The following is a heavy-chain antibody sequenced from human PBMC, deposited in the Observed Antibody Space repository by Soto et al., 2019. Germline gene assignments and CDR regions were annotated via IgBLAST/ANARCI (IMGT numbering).Heavy chain of an antibody. Sequence: ASVKVSCKASGYTFTSYDINWVRQATGQGLEWMGWMNPNSGNTGYAQKFQGRVTMTRNTSISTAYMELSSLRSEDTAVYYCARGMAAADPRTTDYWGQGTLVTVSS. V-gene: IGHV1-8*01. D-gene: IGHD6-13*01. CDR3: ARGMAAADPRTTDY. CDR2: MNPNSGNT. CDR1: GYTFTSYD. J-gene: IGHJ4*02.